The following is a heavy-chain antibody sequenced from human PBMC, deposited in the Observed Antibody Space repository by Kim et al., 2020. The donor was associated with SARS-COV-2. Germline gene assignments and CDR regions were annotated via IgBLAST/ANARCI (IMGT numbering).Heavy chain of an antibody. CDR1: GDSISSGTFY. V-gene: IGHV4-39*01. D-gene: IGHD1-26*01. J-gene: IGHJ4*02. CDR3: ARHPTTYALDY. Sequence: SETLSLTCTVSGDSISSGTFYWGWIRQPPGKGLESIGSIHYNGDTYYSPSLKGRVTISIDTSKNRSSLRLYSVTAADTALYYCARHPTTYALDYWGQGTL. CDR2: IHYNGDT.